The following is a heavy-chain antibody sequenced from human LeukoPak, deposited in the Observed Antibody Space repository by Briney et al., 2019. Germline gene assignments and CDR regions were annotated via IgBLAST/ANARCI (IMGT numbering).Heavy chain of an antibody. Sequence: SETLSLTCAVYGGSFSGYYWSWIRQPPGKGLEWIGGINHSGSTNYNPSLKSRVTISVDTSKNQFSLKLSSVTAADTAVYYCARAYYYDSSGYYGSVRHYYGMDVWGQGTTVTVSS. D-gene: IGHD3-22*01. J-gene: IGHJ6*02. CDR2: INHSGST. V-gene: IGHV4-34*01. CDR1: GGSFSGYY. CDR3: ARAYYYDSSGYYGSVRHYYGMDV.